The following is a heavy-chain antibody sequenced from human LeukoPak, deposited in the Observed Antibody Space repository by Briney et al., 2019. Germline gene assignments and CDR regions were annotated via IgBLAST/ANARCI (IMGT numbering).Heavy chain of an antibody. D-gene: IGHD3-9*01. CDR1: GGSISSYY. CDR3: ARRYYDILTGYYKYAFDI. J-gene: IGHJ3*02. Sequence: SETLSLTCTVSGGSISSYYWSWIRQPAGKGLEWIGRIYTSGSTNYNPSLKSRVTMSVDTSKNQFSLKLSSVTAADTAVYYCARRYYDILTGYYKYAFDIWGQGTMVTVSS. V-gene: IGHV4-4*07. CDR2: IYTSGST.